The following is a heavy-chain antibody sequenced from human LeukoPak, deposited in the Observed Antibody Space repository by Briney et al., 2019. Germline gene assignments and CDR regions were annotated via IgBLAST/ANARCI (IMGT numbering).Heavy chain of an antibody. V-gene: IGHV4-39*01. Sequence: PSETLSLTCTVSGGSISSSSYFWGWIRQPPGKGLEWIGSIYYSGSTYYNPSLKSRVTISVDTSKNQFSLKLSSVTAADTAVYYCARMSSSVVTPIGWFDPWGQGTLVTVSS. CDR3: ARMSSSVVTPIGWFDP. D-gene: IGHD4-23*01. CDR1: GGSISSSSYF. J-gene: IGHJ5*02. CDR2: IYYSGST.